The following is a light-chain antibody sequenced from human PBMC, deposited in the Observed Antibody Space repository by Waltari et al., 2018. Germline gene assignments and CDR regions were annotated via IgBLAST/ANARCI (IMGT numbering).Light chain of an antibody. J-gene: IGKJ2*01. CDR1: QSLLHSNGYKD. V-gene: IGKV2-28*01. CDR2: LGS. CDR3: MQALQTPYT. Sequence: DIVMTQSPLSLPVTPGEPASISCRSSQSLLHSNGYKDLDWYLQKPGQSPQLLIYLGSNLASGVPDRFSGSGSGTDCTLKISRVEAEDVGVYYCMQALQTPYTFGQGTKLEIK.